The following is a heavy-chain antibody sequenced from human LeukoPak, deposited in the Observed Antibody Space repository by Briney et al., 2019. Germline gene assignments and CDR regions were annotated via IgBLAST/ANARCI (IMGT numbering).Heavy chain of an antibody. D-gene: IGHD5-18*01. V-gene: IGHV4-39*01. CDR1: GGSISSSSYY. J-gene: IGHJ4*02. CDR2: IYYSGST. Sequence: ETLSLTCTVSGGSISSSSYYWGWIRQPPGKGLEWIGSIYYSGSTYYNPSLKSRIAISVDTSKNQFSLKLGSVTAADTAVYYCARHRGRDTNDYWGQGTLVTVSS. CDR3: ARHRGRDTNDY.